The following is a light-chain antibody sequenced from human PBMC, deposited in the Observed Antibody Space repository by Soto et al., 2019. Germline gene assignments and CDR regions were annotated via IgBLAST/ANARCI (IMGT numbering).Light chain of an antibody. Sequence: DIPMTQSPSFLSASVGDRVTITCRASQSIGKHLNWYQQKPGKAPKFLIYGASTLQSGVPPRFTGSGSGMDFTLTVNSLQAEDFATYYCQQSYTSPTTFGQGTRLEI. CDR3: QQSYTSPTT. CDR2: GAS. CDR1: QSIGKH. V-gene: IGKV1-39*01. J-gene: IGKJ5*01.